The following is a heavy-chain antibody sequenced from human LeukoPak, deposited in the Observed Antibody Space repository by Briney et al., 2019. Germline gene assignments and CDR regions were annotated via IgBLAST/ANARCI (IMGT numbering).Heavy chain of an antibody. J-gene: IGHJ4*02. V-gene: IGHV4-38-2*01. D-gene: IGHD6-6*01. Sequence: PSETLSLTCAVSGYSISSGNYWGWIRPPPGKGLEWIGTISYSGTTHYNPSLKSRVTISLDASKNQFSLKLSSVTAADTAVYYCARARFDYWGQGTLVTVSS. CDR2: ISYSGTT. CDR1: GYSISSGNY. CDR3: ARARFDY.